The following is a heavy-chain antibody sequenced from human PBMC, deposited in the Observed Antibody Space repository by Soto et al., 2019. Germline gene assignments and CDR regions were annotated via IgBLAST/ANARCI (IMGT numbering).Heavy chain of an antibody. Sequence: XETLSLTCTESGGSIIRYYWSWIRQPSGKGLEWIGRIYTSGSTYYNPSLKSRVTISVDTSKNQFSLKLSSVTAADTAVYYCARGGVVVPAATILGAFDIWGQGTMVTVSS. CDR2: IYTSGST. CDR3: ARGGVVVPAATILGAFDI. J-gene: IGHJ3*02. CDR1: GGSIIRYY. D-gene: IGHD2-2*01. V-gene: IGHV4-4*07.